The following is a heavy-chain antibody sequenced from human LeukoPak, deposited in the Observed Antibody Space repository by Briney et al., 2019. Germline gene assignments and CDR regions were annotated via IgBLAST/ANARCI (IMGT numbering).Heavy chain of an antibody. CDR3: AKEAIITMIVVVVRAFDI. D-gene: IGHD3-22*01. CDR2: ISTSGSSV. J-gene: IGHJ3*02. CDR1: RFTFSDYY. V-gene: IGHV3-11*01. Sequence: GGSLRLSCAASRFTFSDYYMSWIRQAPGKGLEWVSDISTSGSSVHYAESVKGRFTISRDNTKNSLYLQTNSLRAEDTAVYYCAKEAIITMIVVVVRAFDIWGQGTMVTVSS.